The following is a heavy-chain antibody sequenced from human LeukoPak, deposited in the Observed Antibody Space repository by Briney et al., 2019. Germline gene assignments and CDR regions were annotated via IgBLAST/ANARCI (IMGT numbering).Heavy chain of an antibody. V-gene: IGHV4-34*01. CDR1: GGSFSGYY. J-gene: IGHJ3*02. Sequence: TSETLSLTCAVYGGSFSGYYWSWIRQPPGKGLEWIGEINHSGSTNYNPSLKSRVTISVDTSKNQFSLKLSSVTAAGTAVYYCARPKPPRLYSRSARNAFDIWGQGTMVTVSS. CDR2: INHSGST. CDR3: ARPKPPRLYSRSARNAFDI. D-gene: IGHD2-15*01.